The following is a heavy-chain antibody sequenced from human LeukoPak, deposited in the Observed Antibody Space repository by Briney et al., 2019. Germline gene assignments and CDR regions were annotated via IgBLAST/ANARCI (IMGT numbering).Heavy chain of an antibody. CDR3: ARARFRIAAAGGCDY. J-gene: IGHJ4*02. CDR2: ISSSSSTI. V-gene: IGHV3-48*01. D-gene: IGHD6-13*01. Sequence: GGSLRLSCAASGFTFSSYSMNWVRQAPGKGLEWVSYISSSSSTIYYADSVKGRFTISRDNSKNTLYLQMNSLRAEDTAVYYCARARFRIAAAGGCDYWGQGTLVTVSS. CDR1: GFTFSSYS.